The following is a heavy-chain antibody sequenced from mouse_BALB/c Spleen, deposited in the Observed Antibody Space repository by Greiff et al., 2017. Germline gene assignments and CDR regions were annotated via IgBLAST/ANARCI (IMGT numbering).Heavy chain of an antibody. J-gene: IGHJ3*01. CDR2: INPSTGYT. CDR1: GYTFTSYW. V-gene: IGHV1-7*01. D-gene: IGHD2-2*01. CDR3: ARYGSGLAY. Sequence: VQLQQSGAELAKPGASVKMSCKASGYTFTSYWMHWVKQRPGQGLEWIGYINPSTGYTEYNQKFKDKATLTADKSSSTAYMQLSSLTSEDSAVYYCARYGSGLAYWGQGTLVTVSA.